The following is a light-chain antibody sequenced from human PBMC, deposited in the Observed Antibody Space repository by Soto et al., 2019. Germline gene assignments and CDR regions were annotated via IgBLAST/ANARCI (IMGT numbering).Light chain of an antibody. CDR1: RSNIGGNA. CDR2: AND. V-gene: IGLV1-51*01. CDR3: GTWDNNLSVVL. J-gene: IGLJ2*01. Sequence: QSVLTQPPSVSGTPGQRVTISCSGSRSNIGGNAVTWYQQVPGTAPKLLIYANDQRPSGISDRFSGSKSGTSATLGITGLQTGDEADYYCGTWDNNLSVVLFGGGTKLTVL.